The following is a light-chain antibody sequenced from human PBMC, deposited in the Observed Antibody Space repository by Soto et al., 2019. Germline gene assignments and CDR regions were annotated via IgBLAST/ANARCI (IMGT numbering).Light chain of an antibody. J-gene: IGKJ1*01. CDR3: QQYNSYSRT. CDR2: AAS. CDR1: ESIRIH. V-gene: IGKV1-17*01. Sequence: IQMTQSPSSLSSSIGDRVSIICRASESIRIHLNWYQQKPGKAPRLLIYAASRLQSGVPSRFSGSVSGTEGTITISSLQKDDGSTYYCQQYNSYSRTFGQGTKVDIK.